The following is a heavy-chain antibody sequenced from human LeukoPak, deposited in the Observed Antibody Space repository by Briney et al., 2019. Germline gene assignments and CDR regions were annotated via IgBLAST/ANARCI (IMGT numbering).Heavy chain of an antibody. Sequence: ASVKVSCKASGYTFTGYYMHWVRQAPGQGLEWMGWINPNSGGTNYAQKFQGRVTMTRDTSISTAYMELSRLRSDDTAVYYCARDYDFWSGYYILPFDYWGQGTLVTVSS. CDR2: INPNSGGT. J-gene: IGHJ4*02. CDR3: ARDYDFWSGYYILPFDY. CDR1: GYTFTGYY. V-gene: IGHV1-2*02. D-gene: IGHD3-3*01.